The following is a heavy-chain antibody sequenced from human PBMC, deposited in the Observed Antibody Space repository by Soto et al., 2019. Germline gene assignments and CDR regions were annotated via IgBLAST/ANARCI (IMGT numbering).Heavy chain of an antibody. CDR3: ARGYCSSTSCYPDFTDGGDP. CDR2: INHSGST. V-gene: IGHV4-34*01. J-gene: IGHJ5*02. CDR1: GGSFSGYY. Sequence: QVQLQQWGAGLLKPSETLSLTCAVYGGSFSGYYWSWIRQPPGKGLEWIGEINHSGSTNYNPSLKSRVTISLDTSKNQFSLKLSSVTAADTAVYYCARGYCSSTSCYPDFTDGGDPWGQGTLVTVSS. D-gene: IGHD2-2*01.